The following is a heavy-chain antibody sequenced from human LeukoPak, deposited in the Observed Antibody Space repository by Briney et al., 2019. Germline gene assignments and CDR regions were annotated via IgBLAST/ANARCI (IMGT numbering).Heavy chain of an antibody. J-gene: IGHJ4*02. CDR3: AKQLGYCSDGSCYFPY. V-gene: IGHV3-23*01. CDR2: ISGSGDRT. CDR1: GLTFNSYA. D-gene: IGHD2-15*01. Sequence: PGGSLRLSCAASGLTFNSYAMSWVRQAPREGLEWVSTISGSGDRTYYADSVKGRFTISRDNSKNTLYLEMSSLRADDTAVYYCAKQLGYCSDGSCYFPYWGQGTLVTVSS.